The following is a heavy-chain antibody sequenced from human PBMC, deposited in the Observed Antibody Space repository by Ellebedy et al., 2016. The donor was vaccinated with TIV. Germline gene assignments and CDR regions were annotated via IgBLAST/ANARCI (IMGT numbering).Heavy chain of an antibody. Sequence: AASVTVSCKASGFTFNSHGLAWVRQASGLGLEWMGWINAYDGITNYAEKFQGRVTMTTDTLTSTAYMDLRDLTSDDTAIYYCARGDRLQTWSKHFDYWGQGTVVTVTS. J-gene: IGHJ4*02. CDR1: GFTFNSHG. CDR2: INAYDGIT. V-gene: IGHV1-18*04. D-gene: IGHD2-8*01. CDR3: ARGDRLQTWSKHFDY.